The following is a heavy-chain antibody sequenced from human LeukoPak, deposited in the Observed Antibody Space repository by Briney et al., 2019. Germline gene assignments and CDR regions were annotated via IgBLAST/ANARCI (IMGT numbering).Heavy chain of an antibody. D-gene: IGHD4-23*01. CDR2: ISGSGGST. CDR1: GFTFSSYV. CDR3: ARAQHGGNSGSNFDY. V-gene: IGHV3-23*01. Sequence: PGGSLRLSCAASGFTFSSYVMSWVRQAPGKGLEWVSAISGSGGSTHYADSVKGRFTVSRDNSKNTLYLQMNSLRAEDTAVYYCARAQHGGNSGSNFDYWGQGTLVTVSS. J-gene: IGHJ4*02.